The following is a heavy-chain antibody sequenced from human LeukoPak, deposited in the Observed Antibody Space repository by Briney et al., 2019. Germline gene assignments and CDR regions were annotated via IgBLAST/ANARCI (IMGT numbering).Heavy chain of an antibody. CDR1: GFTFSSYW. D-gene: IGHD3-16*01. J-gene: IGHJ4*02. CDR2: INSDGSST. Sequence: GVSLRLSCAASGFTFSSYWMHWVRQAPGKGLVWVSRINSDGSSTSYADSVKGRFTISRDNAKNTLYLQMNSLRAEDTAVYYCARAIVMGHNPTDCWGQGTLVTVSS. CDR3: ARAIVMGHNPTDC. V-gene: IGHV3-74*01.